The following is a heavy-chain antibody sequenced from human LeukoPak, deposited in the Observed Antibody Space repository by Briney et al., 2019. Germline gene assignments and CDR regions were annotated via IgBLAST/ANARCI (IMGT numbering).Heavy chain of an antibody. CDR3: ARFTARAREIDY. CDR2: IYYTGDN. V-gene: IGHV4-59*08. J-gene: IGHJ4*02. D-gene: IGHD6-6*01. Sequence: SSETLSLTCSVSGASISDSYWTWIRQPPGKTLEWLGYIYYTGDNDYNPSLKSRVTMSVDTSKSHLSLKLTSVTAADTAVYYCARFTARAREIDYWGQGILVTVSS. CDR1: GASISDSY.